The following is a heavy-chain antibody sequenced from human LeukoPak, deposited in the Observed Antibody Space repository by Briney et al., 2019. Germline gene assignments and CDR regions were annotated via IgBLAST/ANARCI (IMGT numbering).Heavy chain of an antibody. CDR2: ISDSGKST. D-gene: IGHD2-15*01. CDR1: GFTFSSYA. Sequence: PGGSLRLSCAGSGFTFSSYAMNWVRQAPGKGLEWVSGISDSGKSTYYADSVKGRFSISRDNSKNTLYLQMNSLRAEDTAVYYCAKDYESGDIVVVVAAFDYFDYWGQGTLVTVSS. CDR3: AKDYESGDIVVVVAAFDYFDY. J-gene: IGHJ4*02. V-gene: IGHV3-23*01.